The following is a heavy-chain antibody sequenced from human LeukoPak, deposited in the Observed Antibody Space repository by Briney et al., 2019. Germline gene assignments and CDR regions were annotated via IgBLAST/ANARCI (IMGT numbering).Heavy chain of an antibody. CDR2: ISSSSSYI. J-gene: IGHJ4*02. CDR1: GFTFSSYS. Sequence: KTGGSLRLSCAASGFTFSSYSMNWVRQAPGKGLEWVSSISSSSSYIYYADSVKGRFTISRDNAKNSLYLQMNSLRAEDTAVYYCARDPTTVTYGGYWGQGTLVTVSS. V-gene: IGHV3-21*01. CDR3: ARDPTTVTYGGY. D-gene: IGHD4-17*01.